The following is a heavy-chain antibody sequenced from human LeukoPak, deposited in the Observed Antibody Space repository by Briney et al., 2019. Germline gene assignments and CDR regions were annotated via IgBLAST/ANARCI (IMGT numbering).Heavy chain of an antibody. CDR3: ARRFDS. CDR1: GDSITSYN. V-gene: IGHV4-59*08. CDR2: FSYSGST. J-gene: IGHJ4*02. Sequence: PSETLSLTCTVSGDSITSYNWNWIRQPPGKGLEWIGYFSYSGSTNYNPSLESQVTISVDTSKNQFSLKLTSVTAADTAVYYCARRFDSWGQGTLVTVSS.